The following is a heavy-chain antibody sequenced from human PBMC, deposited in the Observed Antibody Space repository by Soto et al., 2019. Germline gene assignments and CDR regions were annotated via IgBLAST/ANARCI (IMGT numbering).Heavy chain of an antibody. D-gene: IGHD3-3*01. J-gene: IGHJ6*02. CDR2: IYYSGST. CDR1: GGSISSYY. Sequence: PSETLSLTCTVSGGSISSYYWTWIRQPPGKGLEWIGYIYYSGSTNYNPSLKSRVTISVATSKTQFSLKLSSVTAADTAVYYCARTGEYDFWSGYYPLGGMDVWGQGTTVTVSS. CDR3: ARTGEYDFWSGYYPLGGMDV. V-gene: IGHV4-59*12.